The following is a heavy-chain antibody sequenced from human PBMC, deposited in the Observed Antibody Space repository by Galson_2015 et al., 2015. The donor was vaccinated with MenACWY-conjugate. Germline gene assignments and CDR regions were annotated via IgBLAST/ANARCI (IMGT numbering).Heavy chain of an antibody. CDR2: IWYDGSNK. D-gene: IGHD5-18*01. CDR1: GFIFSSYG. Sequence: SLRLSCAASGFIFSSYGMHWVRQAPGKGLEWVAVIWYDGSNKYYADSVKGRFTISRDKSKNTLYLQLHSLRAEDTAVYYCARESRGYSYSYARDAFDVWGQGTMVTVSS. J-gene: IGHJ3*01. CDR3: ARESRGYSYSYARDAFDV. V-gene: IGHV3-33*01.